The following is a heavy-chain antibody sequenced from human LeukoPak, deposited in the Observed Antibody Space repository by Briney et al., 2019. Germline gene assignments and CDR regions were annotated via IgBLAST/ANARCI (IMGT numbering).Heavy chain of an antibody. CDR2: IYYSGST. V-gene: IGHV4-31*03. CDR1: GGSISSGGYC. CDR3: ARDRGVATRI. D-gene: IGHD3-3*01. J-gene: IGHJ4*02. Sequence: SETLSLTCTVSGGSISSGGYCWSWIRQHPGKGLEWIGYIYYSGSTYYNPSLKSRVTISVDTSKNQFSLKLSSVTAADTAVYYCARDRGVATRIWGQGTLVTVSS.